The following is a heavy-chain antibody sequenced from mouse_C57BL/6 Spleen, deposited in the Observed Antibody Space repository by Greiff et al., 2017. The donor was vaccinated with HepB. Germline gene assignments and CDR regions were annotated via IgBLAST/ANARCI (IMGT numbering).Heavy chain of an antibody. CDR3: AKRVSNSYAMDY. CDR1: GYSITSGYD. D-gene: IGHD2-5*01. V-gene: IGHV3-1*01. J-gene: IGHJ4*01. Sequence: EVQLQQSGPGMVKPSQSLSLTCTVTGYSITSGYDWHWIRHFPGNQLEWMGYISYSGSTNYNPTLKSRISINHDTSKNHVFLKLTSVTTEDTATYYCAKRVSNSYAMDYWGQGTSVTVSS. CDR2: ISYSGST.